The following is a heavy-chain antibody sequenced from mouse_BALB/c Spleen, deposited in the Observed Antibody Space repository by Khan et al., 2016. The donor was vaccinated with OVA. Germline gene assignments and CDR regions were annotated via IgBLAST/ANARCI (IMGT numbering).Heavy chain of an antibody. CDR3: ERDRIDY. CDR1: GYTFTSYW. CDR2: INPTSGYI. J-gene: IGHJ2*01. V-gene: IGHV1-7*01. Sequence: QVQLKQSGAELAKPGASVKMSCKASGYTFTSYWMHWIKQRPGQGLEWIGYINPTSGYIDYNQMFKDKATLTADKSSSTAYMQLSSLTSDDSAVYYSERDRIDYWGQGTALTVSS.